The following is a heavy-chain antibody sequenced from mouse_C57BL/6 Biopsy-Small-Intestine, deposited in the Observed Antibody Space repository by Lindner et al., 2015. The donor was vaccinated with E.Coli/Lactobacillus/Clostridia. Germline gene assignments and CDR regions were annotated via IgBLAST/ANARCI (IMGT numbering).Heavy chain of an antibody. CDR3: TPSGYFDY. V-gene: IGHV1-80*01. D-gene: IGHD6-1*01. CDR1: GYAFSSYW. Sequence: VQLQESGAELVKPGASVKISCKASGYAFSSYWMNWVKQRPGKGLEWIGQIYPGDGDTNFNEKFKGKATFTADTSSNTAYMQLSSLTSEDTAVYYCTPSGYFDYWGQGTTLTVSS. J-gene: IGHJ2*01. CDR2: IYPGDGDT.